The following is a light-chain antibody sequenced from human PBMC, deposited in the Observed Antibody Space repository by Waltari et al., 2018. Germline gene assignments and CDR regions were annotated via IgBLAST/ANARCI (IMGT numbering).Light chain of an antibody. Sequence: SYVLTQPPSMPVAPGHTATITCGGNHIARKSLPLYQQKHGQAPVVVVYTDDTRPPGIPERFSGADSGNTATLTITRVEAGDEADYYCQVWDSSDDYEVFGGGTKLTVL. J-gene: IGLJ2*01. CDR2: TDD. CDR3: QVWDSSDDYEV. V-gene: IGLV3-21*02. CDR1: HIARKS.